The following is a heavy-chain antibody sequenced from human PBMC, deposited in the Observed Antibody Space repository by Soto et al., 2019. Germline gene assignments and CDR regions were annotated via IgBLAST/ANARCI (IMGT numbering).Heavy chain of an antibody. Sequence: VQLVESGGGVVQPGRSLRLSCAASGFTFSDYAMHWVRQAPGKGLEWVAVVYHDGRNTHYADSVKGRFTISRDSSKKTVSLEMTSLRAEDTAVYYCAKGGRQWLVTSDFNYWGQGALVTVSS. CDR1: GFTFSDYA. V-gene: IGHV3-30*18. CDR3: AKGGRQWLVTSDFNY. J-gene: IGHJ4*02. CDR2: VYHDGRNT. D-gene: IGHD6-19*01.